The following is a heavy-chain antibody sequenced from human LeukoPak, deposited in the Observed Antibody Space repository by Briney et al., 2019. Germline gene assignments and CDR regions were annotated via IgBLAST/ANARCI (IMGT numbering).Heavy chain of an antibody. V-gene: IGHV4-59*08. D-gene: IGHD6-6*01. J-gene: IGHJ4*02. CDR2: IYYSDIT. CDR3: ARTLYSTSSLFDY. Sequence: SEPLSLTCTVSGGSISNYYWNWIRQPPGKGLEWLGYIYYSDITNYNPSLKSRVTISIDSSKKQLSLKLTSVTAADTAVYYWARTLYSTSSLFDYWGQGTLVTVSS. CDR1: GGSISNYY.